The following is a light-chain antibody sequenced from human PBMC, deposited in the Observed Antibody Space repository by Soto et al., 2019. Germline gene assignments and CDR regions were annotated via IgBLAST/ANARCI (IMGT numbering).Light chain of an antibody. CDR2: WAS. CDR1: QSVLYSVNSKNY. Sequence: DMVMTQSPDSLAVSLGERATINCKSSQSVLYSVNSKNYLAWYQQKPGQPPKLLIYWASTRESGVPDRFSGSGSGTDFTLTISSLQAEDVAVYYCLQYYNAPLTTFGHGTNVEIK. J-gene: IGKJ1*01. CDR3: LQYYNAPLTT. V-gene: IGKV4-1*01.